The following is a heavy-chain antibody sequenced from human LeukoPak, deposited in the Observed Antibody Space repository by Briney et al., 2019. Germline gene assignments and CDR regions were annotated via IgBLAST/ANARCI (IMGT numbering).Heavy chain of an antibody. CDR1: GGSISSSSYY. CDR3: ARHRSSSGDLDY. CDR2: IYYSGST. J-gene: IGHJ4*02. Sequence: SETLSLTCTVSGGSISSSSYYWGWIRQPPGKGLEWIGSIYYSGSTYYNPSLKSRVTISVDTSKNQFSLKLSSVTAADTAVYYCARHRSSSGDLDYWGQGTLVTVSS. V-gene: IGHV4-39*01. D-gene: IGHD4-17*01.